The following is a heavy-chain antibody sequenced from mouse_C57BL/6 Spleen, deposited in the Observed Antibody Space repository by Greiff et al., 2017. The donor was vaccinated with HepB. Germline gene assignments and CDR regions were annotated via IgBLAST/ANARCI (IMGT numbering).Heavy chain of an antibody. D-gene: IGHD2-5*01. Sequence: QVQLQQSGPELVKPGASVKISCKASGYAFSSSWMNWVKQRPGKGLEWIGRIYPGDGDTNYNGKFKGKATLTADKSSSTAYMQLSSLTSEYSAVYFCARRSNYDYAMDYWGQGTSVTVSS. CDR2: IYPGDGDT. J-gene: IGHJ4*01. CDR1: GYAFSSSW. CDR3: ARRSNYDYAMDY. V-gene: IGHV1-82*01.